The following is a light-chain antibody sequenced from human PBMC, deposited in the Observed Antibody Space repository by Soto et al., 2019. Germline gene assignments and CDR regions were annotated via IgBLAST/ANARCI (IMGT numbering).Light chain of an antibody. V-gene: IGKV3-20*01. CDR2: GAS. CDR1: QSVSSRY. Sequence: EIVLTQSPGTLSLSPGERATLSCRASQSVSSRYLAWYQQKPGQAPRLLIYGASSRATGIPDRFSGSGSGTAFPLTITRLQPEDFAVYYTHPYASSPPMYTFCQGTKLEIK. CDR3: HPYASSPPMYT. J-gene: IGKJ2*01.